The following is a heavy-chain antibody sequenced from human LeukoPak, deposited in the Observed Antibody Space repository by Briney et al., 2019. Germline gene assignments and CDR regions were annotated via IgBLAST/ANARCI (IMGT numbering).Heavy chain of an antibody. J-gene: IGHJ6*02. Sequence: SETLSLTCAVYGRSFTDYYWSWIRQAPGKGLEWIGRIHHNAGPSYNPCLKSRVTISADTSKKQLSLKLTSVTAADTAVFYCARGPVRDDGLTGDSYYYGFDVWGQGTTVTVSS. V-gene: IGHV4-34*01. CDR1: GRSFTDYY. CDR3: ARGPVRDDGLTGDSYYYGFDV. D-gene: IGHD3-9*01. CDR2: IHHNAGP.